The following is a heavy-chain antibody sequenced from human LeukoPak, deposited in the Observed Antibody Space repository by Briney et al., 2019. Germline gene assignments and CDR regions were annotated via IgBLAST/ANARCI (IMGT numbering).Heavy chain of an antibody. D-gene: IGHD4-17*01. V-gene: IGHV3-9*01. CDR1: GFTVSSNY. CDR2: ISWNSGSI. Sequence: GGSLRLSCAASGFTVSSNYMSWVRQAPGKGLEWVSGISWNSGSIGYADSVKGRFTISRDNAKNSLYLQMNSLRAEDTALYYCAKDYYGDYVDDAFDIWGQGTMVTVSS. CDR3: AKDYYGDYVDDAFDI. J-gene: IGHJ3*02.